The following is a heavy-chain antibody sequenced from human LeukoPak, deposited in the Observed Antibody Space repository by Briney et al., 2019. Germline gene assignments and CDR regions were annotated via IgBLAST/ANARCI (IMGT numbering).Heavy chain of an antibody. J-gene: IGHJ5*02. V-gene: IGHV3-48*01. CDR3: VRAPRAYCSGGSCYSNWFDP. D-gene: IGHD2-15*01. Sequence: PGGSLRLSCAASGFTFSSYSMNWVRQAPGKGLEWVSYIVSTSANIYYADSVKGRFTISRDNAKNSVYLQMSNLRVEDTAVYYCVRAPRAYCSGGSCYSNWFDPWGQGTLVTVSS. CDR1: GFTFSSYS. CDR2: IVSTSANI.